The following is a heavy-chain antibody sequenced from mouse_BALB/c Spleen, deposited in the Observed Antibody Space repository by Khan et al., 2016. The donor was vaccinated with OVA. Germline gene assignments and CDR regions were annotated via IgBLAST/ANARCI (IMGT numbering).Heavy chain of an antibody. CDR2: ISYSGST. D-gene: IGHD1-2*01. J-gene: IGHJ2*01. CDR1: GYSITSGYG. V-gene: IGHV3-2*02. Sequence: EVQLQESGPGLVKPSQSLSLTRTVTGYSITSGYGWNWIRQFPGNKLEWMGDISYSGSTNYKPPLKSRTSITQYTSKNQFVLQLNSVTTEDTATYYCARTARIKYWGQGTTLTVSS. CDR3: ARTARIKY.